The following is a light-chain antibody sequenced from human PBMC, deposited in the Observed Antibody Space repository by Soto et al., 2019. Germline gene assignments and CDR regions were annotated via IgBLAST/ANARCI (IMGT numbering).Light chain of an antibody. J-gene: IGKJ5*01. CDR1: QPVGSAY. CDR2: ATS. Sequence: DIVLTQSPGPLSLSPGDRATLSCTASQPVGSAYLAWYRQNLGQAPRPLIYATSSRATGISDRFSGSGSGTEFTLTISRLEAEYVAVYYCQQYKNWPLFGQGTRLEIK. CDR3: QQYKNWPL. V-gene: IGKV3-20*01.